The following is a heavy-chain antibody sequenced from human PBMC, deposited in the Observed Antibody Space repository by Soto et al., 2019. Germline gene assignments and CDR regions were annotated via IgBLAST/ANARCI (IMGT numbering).Heavy chain of an antibody. CDR3: ARDECSGGSCYPGRHYYYYYGMDV. D-gene: IGHD2-15*01. CDR2: IIPIFGTA. CDR1: GGTFSSYA. J-gene: IGHJ6*02. Sequence: SVKVSCKASGGTFSSYAVSWVRQAPGQGLEWMGGIIPIFGTANYAQKFQGRVTITADKSTSTAYMELSSLRSEDTAVYYCARDECSGGSCYPGRHYYYYYGMDVWGQGTTVTVSS. V-gene: IGHV1-69*06.